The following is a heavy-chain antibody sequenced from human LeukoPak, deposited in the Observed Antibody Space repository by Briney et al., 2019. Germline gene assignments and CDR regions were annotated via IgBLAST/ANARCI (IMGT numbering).Heavy chain of an antibody. J-gene: IGHJ4*02. V-gene: IGHV3-15*01. CDR2: IKSKTDGGTT. Sequence: KPGGSLRLSCAASGFTFSNAWMSWDRQAPGKGLEWVGRIKSKTDGGTTDYAAPVKGRFTISRDDSKNTLYLQMNSLKTEDTAVYYCTTARITMVRGGKRDYWGQGTLVTVSS. D-gene: IGHD3-10*01. CDR1: GFTFSNAW. CDR3: TTARITMVRGGKRDY.